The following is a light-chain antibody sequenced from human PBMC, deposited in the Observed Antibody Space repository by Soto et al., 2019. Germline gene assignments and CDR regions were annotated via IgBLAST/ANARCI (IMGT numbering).Light chain of an antibody. V-gene: IGKV4-1*01. J-gene: IGKJ2*01. CDR1: QSLLYSSNNKNY. CDR2: WAS. CDR3: QQYYSTLYT. Sequence: DIVMTQSPDSLAVSLGERATINCKSSQSLLYSSNNKNYLAWYQQKTGQPPKLLIYWASTRESWVPDRFSGSGSGTDFTLTISSLQAEDVAVYYCQQYYSTLYTFGQGTKLEIK.